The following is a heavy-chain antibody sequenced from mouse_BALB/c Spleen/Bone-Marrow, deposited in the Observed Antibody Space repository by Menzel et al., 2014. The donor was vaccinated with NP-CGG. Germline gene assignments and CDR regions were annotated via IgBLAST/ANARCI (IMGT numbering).Heavy chain of an antibody. J-gene: IGHJ4*01. V-gene: IGHV3-2*02. Sequence: EVQRVESGPGLVKPSQSLSLTCTVTGYSITSDYAWNWIRQFPGNKLEWMGYISYSGNTNYNPSLKSRISITRDTSRNQFFLQLSSVTTEDTATYYCARGGYGDAMDYWGQGTSVTVSS. D-gene: IGHD2-2*01. CDR2: ISYSGNT. CDR3: ARGGYGDAMDY. CDR1: GYSITSDYA.